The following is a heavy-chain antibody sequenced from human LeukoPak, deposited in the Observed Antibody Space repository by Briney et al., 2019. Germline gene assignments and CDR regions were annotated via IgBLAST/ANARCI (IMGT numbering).Heavy chain of an antibody. J-gene: IGHJ4*02. CDR1: GFTFSSYA. V-gene: IGHV3-30-3*01. Sequence: PGGSLRLSCAASGFTFSSYAMHWVRQAPGKGLEWVAVISYDGSNKYYADSVKGRFTISRDNSKNTLYLQMNSLRAEDTAVYYCATGDTRSGYYLATDYWGQGTLVTVSS. CDR3: ATGDTRSGYYLATDY. D-gene: IGHD3-22*01. CDR2: ISYDGSNK.